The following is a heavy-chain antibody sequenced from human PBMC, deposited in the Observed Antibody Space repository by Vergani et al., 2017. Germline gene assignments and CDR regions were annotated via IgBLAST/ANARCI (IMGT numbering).Heavy chain of an antibody. D-gene: IGHD3-3*01. V-gene: IGHV5-10-1*03. Sequence: EVQLVQSGAEVKKPGESLRISCKGSGYSFTSYWISWVRQMPGKGLEWMGRIDPSDSYTNYSQSFQGHVTISADKSISTAYLQWSSLKASDTAMYYCASFLYLGVYPVCWGQGTLVTVSS. CDR1: GYSFTSYW. CDR3: ASFLYLGVYPVC. J-gene: IGHJ4*02. CDR2: IDPSDSYT.